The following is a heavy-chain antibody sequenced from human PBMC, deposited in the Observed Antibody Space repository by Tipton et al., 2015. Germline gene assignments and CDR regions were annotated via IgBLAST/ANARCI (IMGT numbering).Heavy chain of an antibody. V-gene: IGHV4-59*01. Sequence: TLSLTCTVSGTSLSGFYWTWIRQPPGKGLEWIGYIRYSGGTNYKPSLRGRVSISLDMSKNQFSLKLRSVTAADMAMYFCARENAYYYGMDVWGQGTTVTVSS. J-gene: IGHJ6*02. CDR3: ARENAYYYGMDV. CDR1: GTSLSGFY. D-gene: IGHD1-1*01. CDR2: IRYSGGT.